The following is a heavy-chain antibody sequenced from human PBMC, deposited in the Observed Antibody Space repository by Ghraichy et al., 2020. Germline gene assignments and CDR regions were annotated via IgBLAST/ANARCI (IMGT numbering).Heavy chain of an antibody. Sequence: SVKVSCKASGFTFTSSAVQWVRQARGQRLEWIGWIVVGSGNTNYAQKFQERVTITRDMSTSTAYMELSSLRSEDTAVYYCAAWYYYGSGRSDYWGQGTLVTVSS. CDR3: AAWYYYGSGRSDY. CDR2: IVVGSGNT. J-gene: IGHJ4*02. V-gene: IGHV1-58*01. D-gene: IGHD3-10*01. CDR1: GFTFTSSA.